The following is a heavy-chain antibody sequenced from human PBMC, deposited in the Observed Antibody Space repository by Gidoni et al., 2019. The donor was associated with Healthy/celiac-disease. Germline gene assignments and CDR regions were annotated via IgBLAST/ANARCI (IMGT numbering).Heavy chain of an antibody. CDR3: ARGTATYYYDSSGYYGPYFDY. V-gene: IGHV4-34*01. CDR1: GGSFSGYY. CDR2: INHSGST. Sequence: QVQLQQWGAGLLKPSETLSLTCAVYGGSFSGYYWSWIRQPPGKGLEWIGEINHSGSTNYNPSLKSRVTISVDTSKNQFSLKLSSVTAADTAVYYCARGTATYYYDSSGYYGPYFDYWGQGTLVTVSS. D-gene: IGHD3-22*01. J-gene: IGHJ4*02.